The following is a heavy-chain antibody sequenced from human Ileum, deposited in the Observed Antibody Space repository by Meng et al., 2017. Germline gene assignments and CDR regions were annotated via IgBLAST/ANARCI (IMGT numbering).Heavy chain of an antibody. J-gene: IGHJ6*02. CDR3: VRGGGMDV. D-gene: IGHD3-16*01. CDR1: RFTFNNFW. V-gene: IGHV3-74*01. CDR2: VNSDGTTT. Sequence: GGSLRLSCAGSRFTFNNFWMHWVRQAPGKGLVWVSRVNSDGTTTSYVDSVKGRFTISRDNAKNTLYLQMNSLRAEDTAVYFCVRGGGMDVWGQGTTVTAP.